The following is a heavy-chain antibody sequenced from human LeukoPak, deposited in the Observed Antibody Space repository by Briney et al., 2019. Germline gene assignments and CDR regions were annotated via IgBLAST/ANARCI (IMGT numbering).Heavy chain of an antibody. D-gene: IGHD3-22*01. CDR2: IYHSGST. Sequence: RTSETLSLTCAVSGGSISRSNWWSWVRQPPGKGLEWIGEIYHSGSTNYNPSLKSRVTISVDTSKNQFSLKLSSVTAADTAVYYCVRDRGDYDNSGYYFDYWGQGTLVTVSS. V-gene: IGHV4-4*02. CDR3: VRDRGDYDNSGYYFDY. CDR1: GGSISRSNW. J-gene: IGHJ4*02.